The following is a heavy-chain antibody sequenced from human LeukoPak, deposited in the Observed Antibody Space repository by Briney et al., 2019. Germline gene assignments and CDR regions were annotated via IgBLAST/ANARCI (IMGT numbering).Heavy chain of an antibody. Sequence: SETLSLTCTVSGGSISSYYWSWIRQPPGKGLEWIGYIYYSGSTNYNPSLKSRVTISVDTSKNQFSLKLSSVTAADTAVYYCARVRGAGDYVDYWGQGTLVTVSS. D-gene: IGHD3-16*01. CDR2: IYYSGST. V-gene: IGHV4-59*01. CDR1: GGSISSYY. J-gene: IGHJ4*02. CDR3: ARVRGAGDYVDY.